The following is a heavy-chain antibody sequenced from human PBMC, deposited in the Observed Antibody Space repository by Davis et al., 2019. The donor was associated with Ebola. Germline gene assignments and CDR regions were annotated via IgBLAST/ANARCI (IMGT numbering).Heavy chain of an antibody. V-gene: IGHV4-34*01. CDR3: ASYDFWSGLVDY. J-gene: IGHJ4*02. CDR2: INHSGST. D-gene: IGHD3-3*01. Sequence: SETLSLTCAVYGGSFSGYYWSWIRQPPGKGLEWIGEINHSGSTNYNPSLKSRVTIPVDTSKNQFSLKLSSVTAADTAVYYCASYDFWSGLVDYWGQGTLVTVSS. CDR1: GGSFSGYY.